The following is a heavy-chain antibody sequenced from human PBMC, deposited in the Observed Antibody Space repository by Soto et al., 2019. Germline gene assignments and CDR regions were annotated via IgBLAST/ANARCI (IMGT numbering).Heavy chain of an antibody. V-gene: IGHV4-4*07. CDR1: GGSIYTYS. J-gene: IGHJ4*02. CDR2: IYSSGSA. CDR3: ATIVGANDY. Sequence: TLSLTCTVSGGSIYTYSWTWIRQPAGKGLEWIGHIYSSGSANYNPSLKSRVSMSVDASKNQFSLKLNSVTAADTAVYYCATIVGANDYWGQGTLVTVSS. D-gene: IGHD1-26*01.